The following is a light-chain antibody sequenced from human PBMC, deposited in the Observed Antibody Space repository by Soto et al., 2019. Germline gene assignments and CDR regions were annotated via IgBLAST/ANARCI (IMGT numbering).Light chain of an antibody. Sequence: QSVLTQPASVSGSPGQSITISCTGTSSDVGGYNYVSWYQQHPGKAPKLMIYDVSNRPSGVSNRFSGSKSGNTASLTISGLQAEDEADYYGSSYTSSSTPSVVFGGGTQLTVL. CDR1: SSDVGGYNY. J-gene: IGLJ2*01. V-gene: IGLV2-14*01. CDR2: DVS. CDR3: SSYTSSSTPSVV.